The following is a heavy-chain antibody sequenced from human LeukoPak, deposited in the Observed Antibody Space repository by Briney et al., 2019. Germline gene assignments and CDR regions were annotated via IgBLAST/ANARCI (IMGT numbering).Heavy chain of an antibody. Sequence: GGSLRLSCAGSGFTFSRSDIHWARRAPGKGLEWVAAISYDGGNKDYADSVKGRVTISRDNSKNTVYLQMSTLRTEDTAVYYCARPLSNGDSGGFDYWGQGTLVTVSS. CDR1: GFTFSRSD. CDR2: ISYDGGNK. V-gene: IGHV3-30*04. CDR3: ARPLSNGDSGGFDY. D-gene: IGHD4-17*01. J-gene: IGHJ4*02.